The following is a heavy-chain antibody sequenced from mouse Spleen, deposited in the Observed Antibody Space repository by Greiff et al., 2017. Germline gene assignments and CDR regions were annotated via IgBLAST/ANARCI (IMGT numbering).Heavy chain of an antibody. V-gene: IGHV5-9-1*01. CDR1: GFTFSSYA. D-gene: IGHD2-4*01. J-gene: IGHJ4*01. Sequence: EVKLMESGGGLVKPGGSLKLSCAASGFTFSSYAMSWVRQTPEKRLEWVATISSGGSYTYYPDSVKGRFTISRDNAKNTLYLQMSSLRSEDTAMYYCARGGESTMITTGAMDYWGQGTSVTVSS. CDR2: ISSGGSYT. CDR3: ARGGESTMITTGAMDY.